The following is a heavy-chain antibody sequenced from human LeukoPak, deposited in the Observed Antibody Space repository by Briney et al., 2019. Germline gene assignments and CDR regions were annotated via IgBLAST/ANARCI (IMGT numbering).Heavy chain of an antibody. CDR1: GFSFSYYW. V-gene: IGHV3-7*01. J-gene: IGHJ4*02. D-gene: IGHD3-3*01. CDR3: ARWGVEWNHYFDS. Sequence: PGGSLRLSCAASGFSFSYYWMSWVRQAPGKGLEWVANIKQDGGEKYYMDSVKGRFTISRDNAKTSLYLHMNSLRPEDTAVYYCARWGVEWNHYFDSWGQGTLVTVSS. CDR2: IKQDGGEK.